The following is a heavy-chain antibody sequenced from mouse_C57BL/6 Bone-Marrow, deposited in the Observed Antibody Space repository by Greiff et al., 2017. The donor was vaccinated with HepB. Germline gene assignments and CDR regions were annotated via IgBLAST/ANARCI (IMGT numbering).Heavy chain of an antibody. J-gene: IGHJ3*01. CDR1: GFSLSTFGMG. CDR3: ARIDDYGSSYVAWFAY. CDR2: IWWDDDK. D-gene: IGHD1-1*01. V-gene: IGHV8-8*01. Sequence: QVTLKVSGPGILQPSQTLSLTCSFSGFSLSTFGMGVGWIRQPSGKGLEWLAHIWWDDDKYYNPALKSRLTISKDTSKNQVFLKIANVDTADTATYYCARIDDYGSSYVAWFAYWGQGTLVTVSA.